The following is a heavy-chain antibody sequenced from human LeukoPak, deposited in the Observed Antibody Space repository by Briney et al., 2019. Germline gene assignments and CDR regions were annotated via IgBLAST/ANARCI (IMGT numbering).Heavy chain of an antibody. D-gene: IGHD3-3*01. J-gene: IGHJ4*02. CDR1: GGSISSSSYY. Sequence: SETLSLTCTVSGGSISSSSYYWGWIRQPPGKGLEWIGSIYYSGSTNYNPSLKSRVTMSVDTSKNQFSLKLSSVTAADTAVYYCAREGDFWSGYPSGPFDYWGQGTLVTVSS. CDR3: AREGDFWSGYPSGPFDY. CDR2: IYYSGST. V-gene: IGHV4-39*07.